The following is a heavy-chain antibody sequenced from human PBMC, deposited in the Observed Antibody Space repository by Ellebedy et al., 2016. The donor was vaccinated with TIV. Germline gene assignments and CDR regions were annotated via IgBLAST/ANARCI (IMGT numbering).Heavy chain of an antibody. D-gene: IGHD4-17*01. V-gene: IGHV3-7*01. J-gene: IGHJ5*02. CDR1: GFNFRSYW. CDR3: ARRASYGDYAVQVNPWFDP. CDR2: IRQEGDEI. Sequence: GESLKISCAASGFNFRSYWMTWVRQAPGKGLEWVAKIRQEGDEIYYVESVKGRFTISRDNAKNLLYLQMDSLRAGDTAVYYCARRASYGDYAVQVNPWFDPWGQGTLVTVSS.